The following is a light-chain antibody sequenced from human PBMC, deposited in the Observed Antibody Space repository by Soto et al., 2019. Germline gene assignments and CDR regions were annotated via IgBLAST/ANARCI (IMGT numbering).Light chain of an antibody. CDR1: NSNLGAGYD. Sequence: QSVLTQPPSVSGAPGQRVTISCTGNNSNLGAGYDVHWYQQLPGAAPKLVIFNNLNRPSGVPERFSGSKSGTSASLVISGLQAEDEADYYCQSFDSSLRVYVFGSGTKLTVL. CDR2: NNL. CDR3: QSFDSSLRVYV. V-gene: IGLV1-40*01. J-gene: IGLJ1*01.